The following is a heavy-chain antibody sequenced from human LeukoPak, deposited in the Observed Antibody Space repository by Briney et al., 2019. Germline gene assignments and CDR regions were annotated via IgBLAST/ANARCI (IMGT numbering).Heavy chain of an antibody. D-gene: IGHD6-19*01. CDR3: VSQRDHRVAVAGSFDN. CDR1: GFPFSSYW. CDR2: IKQDGSKK. V-gene: IGHV3-7*03. J-gene: IGHJ4*02. Sequence: GGSLRLSCVASGFPFSSYWMTWVRQAPGKGLEWVANIKQDGSKKSYVDSVKGRFTISRDNAKNSLYLQMTSLRVEDTAVYFCVSQRDHRVAVAGSFDNWGQGTLISVSP.